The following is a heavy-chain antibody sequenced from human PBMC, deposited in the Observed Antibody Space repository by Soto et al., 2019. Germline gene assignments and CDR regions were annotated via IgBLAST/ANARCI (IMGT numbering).Heavy chain of an antibody. CDR1: GFTFSSYA. CDR3: AGDLEDILLFVAATPPRPVAS. J-gene: IGHJ4*02. V-gene: IGHV3-23*01. CDR2: ISGSGGST. Sequence: EVQLLESGGGLVQPGGSLRLSCAASGFTFSSYAMSWVRQAPGKGLEWVSAISGSGGSTYYADSVKGRFTITKDNTKNTLKLYMKRLIAEDTAVYDCAGDLEDILLFVAATPPRPVASWGQGTLVTVS. D-gene: IGHD2-15*01.